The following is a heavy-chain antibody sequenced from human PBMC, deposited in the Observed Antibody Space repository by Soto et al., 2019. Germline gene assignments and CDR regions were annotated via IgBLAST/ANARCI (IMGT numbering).Heavy chain of an antibody. CDR3: AGRSGSSDY. V-gene: IGHV3-30*04. Sequence: GGSLRLSCAASGFTFSNYTMHWVRQAPGKGLEWVALISYDEIDKYYADAVKGRFTISRDNSKNTLYLRMDSLRAEDTAVYYCAGRSGSSDYWGQGTLVTVSS. D-gene: IGHD3-10*01. J-gene: IGHJ4*02. CDR1: GFTFSNYT. CDR2: ISYDEIDK.